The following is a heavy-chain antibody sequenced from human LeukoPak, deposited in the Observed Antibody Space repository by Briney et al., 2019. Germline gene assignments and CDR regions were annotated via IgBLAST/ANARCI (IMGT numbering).Heavy chain of an antibody. CDR3: ARDYGGNSLKAFDI. CDR1: GGSISGYY. V-gene: IGHV4-59*01. CDR2: IYSGGST. Sequence: PSETLSLTCTVSGGSISGYYWSWIRQPPGKGLECIAYIYSGGSTNYNPSLTSRVTISVDTSKNQCSLQLSSVTAADTAVYYCARDYGGNSLKAFDIWGQGTMVTVSS. D-gene: IGHD4-23*01. J-gene: IGHJ3*02.